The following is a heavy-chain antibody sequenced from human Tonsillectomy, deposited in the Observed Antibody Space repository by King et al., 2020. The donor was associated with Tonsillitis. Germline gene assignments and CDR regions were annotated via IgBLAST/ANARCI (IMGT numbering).Heavy chain of an antibody. D-gene: IGHD3-22*01. Sequence: VQLVESGGGLVKPGGSLRLSCAASGFTFSDYYMSWFRQAPGKGLEWVSYISSSGGTIYYADSVKGRFTISRDNAKNSLYLQMNSLRADDTAVHYCARGMEYYYDRPDYFDYWGQGTLVTVSS. CDR3: ARGMEYYYDRPDYFDY. J-gene: IGHJ4*02. V-gene: IGHV3-11*01. CDR1: GFTFSDYY. CDR2: ISSSGGTI.